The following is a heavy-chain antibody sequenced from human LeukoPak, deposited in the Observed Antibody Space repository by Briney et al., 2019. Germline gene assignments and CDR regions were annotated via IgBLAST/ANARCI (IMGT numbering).Heavy chain of an antibody. J-gene: IGHJ6*04. Sequence: ASVKVSCKASGYTFTSYGISWVRQAPGQGLEWMGWISAYNGNANYAQKLQGRVTMTTDTSTSTAYMELRSLRSDDTAVYYCARDYRGFGELFDYYYYGMGVWGKGTTVTVSS. D-gene: IGHD3-10*01. CDR3: ARDYRGFGELFDYYYYGMGV. CDR1: GYTFTSYG. CDR2: ISAYNGNA. V-gene: IGHV1-18*04.